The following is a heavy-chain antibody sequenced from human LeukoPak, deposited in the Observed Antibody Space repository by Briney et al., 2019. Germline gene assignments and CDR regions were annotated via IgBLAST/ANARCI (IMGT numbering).Heavy chain of an antibody. CDR1: GGTFSSYA. CDR3: ARDRYHQYSHGRGVNYYYYMDV. Sequence: ASVKVSCKASGGTFSSYAISWVRQAPGQGLEWMGGIIPIFGTANYAQKFQGRVTITTDESTSTAYMELSSLRSEDTAVCYCARDRYHQYSHGRGVNYYYYMDVWGKGTTVTVSS. CDR2: IIPIFGTA. V-gene: IGHV1-69*05. D-gene: IGHD5-18*01. J-gene: IGHJ6*03.